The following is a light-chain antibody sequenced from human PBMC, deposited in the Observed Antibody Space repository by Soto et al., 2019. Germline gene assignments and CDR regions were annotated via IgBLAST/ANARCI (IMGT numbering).Light chain of an antibody. V-gene: IGLV2-14*01. Sequence: QSVLTQPASVSGSPGQWITISCTGTSSDVGAYNYVSWYLHHPGKAPKLMIYEVNNRPSGVSNRFSGSKSGNTASLTISGLQAEDEADYYCSSYTSSSALVFGGGTQLTVL. CDR3: SSYTSSSALV. J-gene: IGLJ3*02. CDR2: EVN. CDR1: SSDVGAYNY.